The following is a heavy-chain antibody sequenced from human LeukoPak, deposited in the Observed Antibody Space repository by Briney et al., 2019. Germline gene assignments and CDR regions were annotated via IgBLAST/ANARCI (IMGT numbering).Heavy chain of an antibody. J-gene: IGHJ3*02. D-gene: IGHD1-14*01. V-gene: IGHV1-69*06. CDR1: RGTLTSYA. CDR3: ASFNQDM. CDR2: IIPIFGTA. Sequence: ASVKVSCKASRGTLTSYATSRVRQAPGQGLEWMGGIIPIFGTANYAQKFQGRVTITADKSTSTAYMELSSLRSGETAVYYCASFNQDMWGQGTMVTVSS.